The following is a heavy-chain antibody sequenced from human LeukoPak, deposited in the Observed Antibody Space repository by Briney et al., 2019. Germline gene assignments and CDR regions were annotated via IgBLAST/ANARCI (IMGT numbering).Heavy chain of an antibody. CDR3: ATQGAQIMDTRHFDN. J-gene: IGHJ4*02. Sequence: PSETLSLTCTVSGGSISNYYWTWLRQPPGKGLEWLGYTYYSGSTNYNPSLKSRATISVDTSKNQFSLKLSSVTAADTAVYYCATQGAQIMDTRHFDNWGQGTLVTVSS. CDR2: TYYSGST. CDR1: GGSISNYY. D-gene: IGHD5-12*01. V-gene: IGHV4-59*08.